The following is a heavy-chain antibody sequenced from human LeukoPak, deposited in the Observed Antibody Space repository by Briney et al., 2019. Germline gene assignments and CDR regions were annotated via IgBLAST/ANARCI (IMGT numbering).Heavy chain of an antibody. J-gene: IGHJ2*01. V-gene: IGHV3-7*01. CDR2: IKQDGSEK. CDR1: GFTFSTYR. CDR3: ARTSDTSGRLYWYFDL. Sequence: GGSLRLSCAASGFTFSTYRMSWVRQAPGKGLEWVANIKQDGSEKHYVDSVKGRFTISRDNAKNSLYLQMNSLRAEDTAVYYCARTSDTSGRLYWYFDLWGRGTLVTVSS. D-gene: IGHD3-22*01.